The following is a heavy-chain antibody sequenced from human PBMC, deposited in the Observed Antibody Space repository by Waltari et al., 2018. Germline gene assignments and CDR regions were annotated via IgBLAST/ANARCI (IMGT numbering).Heavy chain of an antibody. CDR1: GFMFNTSE. D-gene: IGHD1-26*01. V-gene: IGHV3-21*01. CDR3: ARSSPQGTPGGIDH. J-gene: IGHJ5*02. CDR2: ITRSASFI. Sequence: EVLLMESGGGLVKHGGSLRLSCAVSGFMFNTSEMHWVRQAPGKGPEWVSMITRSASFIYYANSVKGRFTVSRDDAEKSLFLQMDSLTVEDTAVYYCARSSPQGTPGGIDHWGQGTLVTVSS.